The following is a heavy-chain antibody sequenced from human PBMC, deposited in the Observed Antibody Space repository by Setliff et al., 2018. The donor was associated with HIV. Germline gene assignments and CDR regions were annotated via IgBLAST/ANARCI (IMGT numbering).Heavy chain of an antibody. CDR1: GASVSSSSYY. D-gene: IGHD3-16*01. J-gene: IGHJ4*02. CDR2: VDYRGNT. V-gene: IGHV4-39*01. Sequence: SETLSLTCSVSGASVSSSSYYWGWVRQPPGKGLEWIGIVDYRGNTYYSPSFHSRVTVLVDTSKNHCSLLLTSVTAADTAVYYCTRQAFWGAPRPPLDSWGQGTLVTVSS. CDR3: TRQAFWGAPRPPLDS.